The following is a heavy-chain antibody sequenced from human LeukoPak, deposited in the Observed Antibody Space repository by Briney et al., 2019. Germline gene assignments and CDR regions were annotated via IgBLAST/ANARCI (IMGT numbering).Heavy chain of an antibody. Sequence: ASVKVSCKASGYTFTGYFMHWVRQAPGQGLEWMGWINPNSGGTNYAQKFQGWVTMTRDTSISTAYMELSRLRSDDTAVYYCARSGDSSGWSYDYWGQGTLVTVSS. J-gene: IGHJ4*02. V-gene: IGHV1-2*04. CDR2: INPNSGGT. D-gene: IGHD6-19*01. CDR1: GYTFTGYF. CDR3: ARSGDSSGWSYDY.